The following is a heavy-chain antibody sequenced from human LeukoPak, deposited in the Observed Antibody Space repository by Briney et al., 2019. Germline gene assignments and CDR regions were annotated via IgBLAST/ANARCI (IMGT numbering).Heavy chain of an antibody. Sequence: PGGSLRLSCAASGFTFSSYAMSWVRQAPGKGLEWGSAISGSGGSTYYADSVKGRFTISRDNSMNTLYLQMSSLRPEDTAVYYCAKDQSGNSQYYYDSSGSWGAFDIWGQGTMVKVSS. D-gene: IGHD3-22*01. CDR3: AKDQSGNSQYYYDSSGSWGAFDI. CDR1: GFTFSSYA. CDR2: ISGSGGST. V-gene: IGHV3-23*01. J-gene: IGHJ3*02.